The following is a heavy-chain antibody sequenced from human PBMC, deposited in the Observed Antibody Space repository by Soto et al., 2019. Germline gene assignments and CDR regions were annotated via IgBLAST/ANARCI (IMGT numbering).Heavy chain of an antibody. J-gene: IGHJ3*01. CDR1: GFTFSNFA. CDR2: SMFDESSH. D-gene: IGHD3-16*02. V-gene: IGHV3-30*18. CDR3: VKDRRADQTLSDARDV. Sequence: QVRLVESGGGVVQPGRSLRLSCSASGFTFSNFALHWVRQPPGKGLEWVALSMFDESSHEYADSVKGRFTISRDNSKNIPYLHLHSLRPEDTAVYYCVKDRRADQTLSDARDVWGQGTLVTVSS.